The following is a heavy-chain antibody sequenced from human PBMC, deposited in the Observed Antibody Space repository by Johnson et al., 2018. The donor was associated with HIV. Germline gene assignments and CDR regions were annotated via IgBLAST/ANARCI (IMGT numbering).Heavy chain of an antibody. J-gene: IGHJ3*02. CDR3: ARDPDWSAFDI. D-gene: IGHD3-9*01. CDR1: GFTFSSYA. CDR2: ASGSGGTT. V-gene: IGHV3-23*04. Sequence: VQLVESGGGLVQPGGSLRLSCAASGFTFSSYAVSWVRQAPGKGLEWVSGASGSGGTTYYADSVKGRFTISRDNARDTLYLQIDSLRVDDTAVYYCARDPDWSAFDIWGQGTMVTVSS.